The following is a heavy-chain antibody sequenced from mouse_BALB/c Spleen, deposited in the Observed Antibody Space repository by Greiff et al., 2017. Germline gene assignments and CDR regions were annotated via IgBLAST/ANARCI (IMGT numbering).Heavy chain of an antibody. D-gene: IGHD3-3*01. Sequence: QVQLQQSGPELVKPGASVKISCKASGYAFSSSWMNWVKQRPGQGLEWIGRIYPGDGDTNYNGKFKGKATLTADKSSSTAYMQLSSLTSVDSAVYFCARGRDPEFAYWGQGTLVTVSA. CDR1: GYAFSSSW. J-gene: IGHJ3*01. V-gene: IGHV1-82*01. CDR3: ARGRDPEFAY. CDR2: IYPGDGDT.